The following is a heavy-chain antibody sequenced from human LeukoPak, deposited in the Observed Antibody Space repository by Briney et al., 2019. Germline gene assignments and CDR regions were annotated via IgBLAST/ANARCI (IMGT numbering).Heavy chain of an antibody. CDR2: IYYSGST. D-gene: IGHD6-19*01. CDR3: ATRRIAVADPPLSFDP. Sequence: PSETLSLTCTVSGGSISSSSYYWGWIRQPPGKGLEWIGSIYYSGSTYYNPSLKSRVTISVDTSKNQFSLKLSSVTAADTAVYYCATRRIAVADPPLSFDPWGQGTLVTVSS. V-gene: IGHV4-39*01. J-gene: IGHJ5*02. CDR1: GGSISSSSYY.